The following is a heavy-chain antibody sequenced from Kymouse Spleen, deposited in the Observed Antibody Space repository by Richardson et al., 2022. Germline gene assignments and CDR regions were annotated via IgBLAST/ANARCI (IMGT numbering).Heavy chain of an antibody. CDR2: IWYDGSNK. Sequence: QVQLVESGGGVVQPGRSLRLSCAASGFTFSSYGMHWVRQAPGKGLEWVAVIWYDGSNKYYADSVKGRFTISRDNSKNTLYLQMNSLRAEDTAVYYCARGYGSGTYYYGMDVWGQGTTVTVSS. D-gene: IGHD3-10*01. CDR1: GFTFSSYG. V-gene: IGHV3-33*01. CDR3: ARGYGSGTYYYGMDV. J-gene: IGHJ6*02.